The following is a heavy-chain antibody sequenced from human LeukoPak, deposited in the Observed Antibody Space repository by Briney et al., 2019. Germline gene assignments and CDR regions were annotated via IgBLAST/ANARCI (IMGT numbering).Heavy chain of an antibody. CDR3: AKGPRTVRFGDRHKGIFDY. D-gene: IGHD3-10*01. Sequence: GGSLRLSCAASGFTFSSYSMNWVRQAPGKGLEWVSSISSSSSYIYYADSVKGRFTISRDNAKNSLFLQMNSLKAEDTAVYYCAKGPRTVRFGDRHKGIFDYWGQGTLVTVSS. J-gene: IGHJ4*02. CDR1: GFTFSSYS. V-gene: IGHV3-21*04. CDR2: ISSSSSYI.